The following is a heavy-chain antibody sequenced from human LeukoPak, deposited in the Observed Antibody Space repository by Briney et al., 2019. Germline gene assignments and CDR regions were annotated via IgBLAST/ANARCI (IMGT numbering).Heavy chain of an antibody. J-gene: IGHJ4*02. CDR2: ISYDGGSNK. Sequence: AGGSLRLSCAASGFTFSGYAMHWVRQAPGKGLEWVALISYDGGSNKYYADSVKGRFTISRDNSKNTLCLQMNGLRAEDTAVYYCAREERGHLVGYWGQGTLVTVSS. CDR1: GFTFSGYA. V-gene: IGHV3-30-3*01. D-gene: IGHD6-6*01. CDR3: AREERGHLVGY.